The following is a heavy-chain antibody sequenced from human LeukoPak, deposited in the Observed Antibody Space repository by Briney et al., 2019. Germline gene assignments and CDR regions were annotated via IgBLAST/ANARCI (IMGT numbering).Heavy chain of an antibody. V-gene: IGHV4-59*01. CDR3: ARVPGGGTAAN. D-gene: IGHD1-7*01. CDR2: IYYSGST. J-gene: IGHJ3*01. CDR1: GGSISGYY. Sequence: SETLSLTCTVSGGSISGYYWSWIRQPPGKGLEWIGYIYYSGSTNYNPSLKSRVTISVDMSKNQFSLRLSSVTTADTAVYYCARVPGGGTAANWGQGTMVTVSS.